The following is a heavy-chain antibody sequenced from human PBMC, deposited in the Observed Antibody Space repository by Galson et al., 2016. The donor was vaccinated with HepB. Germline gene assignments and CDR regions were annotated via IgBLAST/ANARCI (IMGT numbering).Heavy chain of an antibody. CDR3: ARERAPYYNIGDLDL. CDR2: IYPGNSET. CDR1: GYTFSTYW. D-gene: IGHD3-10*01. Sequence: QSGAEVKKPGESLKISCKGSGYTFSTYWIAWVRQIAGRGLEWMGIIYPGNSETRYSPSFQGLVTISADKSISTAYLQWTSLQASDTAVYYCARERAPYYNIGDLDLWGQGTLVTVSS. V-gene: IGHV5-51*01. J-gene: IGHJ5*02.